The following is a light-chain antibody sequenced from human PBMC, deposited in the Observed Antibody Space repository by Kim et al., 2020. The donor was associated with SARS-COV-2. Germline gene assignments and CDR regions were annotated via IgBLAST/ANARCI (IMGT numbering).Light chain of an antibody. Sequence: WSPRERATRACRASQSVSSNYLAWYQGKPGQAHRLLIFGASSRATGIPDRFSGSGSGTDFTLTISRLEPEDFAVYYCQQYGSSPYTFGQGTKLEI. CDR2: GAS. V-gene: IGKV3-20*01. J-gene: IGKJ2*01. CDR3: QQYGSSPYT. CDR1: QSVSSNY.